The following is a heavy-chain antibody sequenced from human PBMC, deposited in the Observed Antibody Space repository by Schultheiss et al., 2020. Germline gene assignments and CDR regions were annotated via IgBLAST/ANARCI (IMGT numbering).Heavy chain of an antibody. V-gene: IGHV1-2*02. CDR1: GYIFTDNY. CDR2: INPNSGVT. J-gene: IGHJ3*02. CDR3: ARGGTSANVGVVDI. Sequence: ASVKVSCKASGYIFTDNYVHWVRQSPGQGLEWMGWINPNSGVTDSAQKFQGRVTMTRDTAINTVYMEMSRLRSDDTAVYYCARGGTSANVGVVDIWGQGTKVTVSS. D-gene: IGHD2-21*01.